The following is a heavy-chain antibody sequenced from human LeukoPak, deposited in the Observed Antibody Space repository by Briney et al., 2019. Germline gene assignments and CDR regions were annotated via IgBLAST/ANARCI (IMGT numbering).Heavy chain of an antibody. Sequence: GGSPRLSCAASGFTFSSYAMSWVRQAPGKGLEWVSAISGSGGSTYYADSVKGRFTISRDNSKNTLYLQMNSLRAEDTAVYYCAKDDYGDYSFDYWGQGTLVTVSS. J-gene: IGHJ4*02. D-gene: IGHD4-17*01. CDR1: GFTFSSYA. V-gene: IGHV3-23*01. CDR2: ISGSGGST. CDR3: AKDDYGDYSFDY.